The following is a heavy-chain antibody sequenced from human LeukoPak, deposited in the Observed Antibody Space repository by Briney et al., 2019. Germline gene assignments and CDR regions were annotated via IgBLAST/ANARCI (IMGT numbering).Heavy chain of an antibody. Sequence: SVKVSCKASGGTFSSYAISWVRQAPGQGPEWMGRIVPIFGTANYAQKFQGRVTITTDESTSTAYMELSSLRSEDTAVYYCAREEVEMATIGAFDIWGQGTMVTVSS. J-gene: IGHJ3*02. CDR1: GGTFSSYA. CDR3: AREEVEMATIGAFDI. D-gene: IGHD5-24*01. V-gene: IGHV1-69*05. CDR2: IVPIFGTA.